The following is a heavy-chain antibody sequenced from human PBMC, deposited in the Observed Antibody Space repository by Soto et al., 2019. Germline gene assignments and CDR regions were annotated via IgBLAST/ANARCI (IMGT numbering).Heavy chain of an antibody. V-gene: IGHV4-31*03. Sequence: QVQLQESGPGLVKPSQTLSLTCTVSGGSISSGGYYWSWIRQHPGKGPEWIGYIYYSGSTYYNPYLKSRVTLSVDTSKNQFSLKLSSVTAADTAGYYCARVRYCSGGSCYPRFDPWGQGTLVTVSS. D-gene: IGHD2-15*01. CDR3: ARVRYCSGGSCYPRFDP. CDR1: GGSISSGGYY. CDR2: IYYSGST. J-gene: IGHJ5*02.